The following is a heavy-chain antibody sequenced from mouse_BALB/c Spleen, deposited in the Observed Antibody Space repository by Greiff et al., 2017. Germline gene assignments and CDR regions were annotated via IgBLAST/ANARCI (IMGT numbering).Heavy chain of an antibody. CDR2: IRNKANGYTT. V-gene: IGHV7-3*02. J-gene: IGHJ4*01. Sequence: EVMLVESGGGLVQPGGSLRLSCATSGFTFTDYYMSWVRQPPGKALEWLGFIRNKANGYTTEYSASVKGRFTISRDNSQSILYLQMNTLRAEDSATYYCARYRYIMDYWGQGTSVTVSS. D-gene: IGHD1-3*01. CDR1: GFTFTDYY. CDR3: ARYRYIMDY.